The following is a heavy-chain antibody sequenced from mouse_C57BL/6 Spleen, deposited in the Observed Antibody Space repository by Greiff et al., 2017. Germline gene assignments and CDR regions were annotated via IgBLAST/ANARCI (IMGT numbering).Heavy chain of an antibody. CDR2: LWTGGGT. D-gene: IGHD1-1*01. V-gene: IGHV2-9-1*01. J-gene: IGHJ1*03. CDR3: ARDSGSSWYVDV. Sequence: VQLQESGPGLVAPSQSLSITCTVSGFSLTSYAISWVRQPPGKGLEWLGVLWTGGGTTYNSALKSRLSISKDNSKSQVFLKMNSLQTEDTARYYCARDSGSSWYVDVWGTGTTVTVSS. CDR1: GFSLTSYA.